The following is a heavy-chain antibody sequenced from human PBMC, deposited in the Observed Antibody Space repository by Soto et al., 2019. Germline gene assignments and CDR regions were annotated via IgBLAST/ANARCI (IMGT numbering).Heavy chain of an antibody. CDR1: GFTFSSYW. J-gene: IGHJ6*03. V-gene: IGHV3-74*01. CDR2: INSDGSST. CDR3: ARAFYGSGGLVGYYYYYYMDV. Sequence: GGSLRLSCVASGFTFSSYWMHWVRQAPGKGLVWVSRINSDGSSTSYADSVKGRFTISRDNAKNTLYLQMNSLRAEDTAVYYCARAFYGSGGLVGYYYYYYMDVWGKGTTVTVSS. D-gene: IGHD3-10*01.